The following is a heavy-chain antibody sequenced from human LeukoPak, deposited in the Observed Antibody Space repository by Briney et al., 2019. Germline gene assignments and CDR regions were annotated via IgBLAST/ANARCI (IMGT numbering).Heavy chain of an antibody. CDR3: VRSGGY. CDR1: GFTFTNIA. CDR2: ISDSGGTT. J-gene: IGHJ4*02. V-gene: IGHV3-23*01. D-gene: IGHD1-26*01. Sequence: GGSLRLSCAASGFTFTNIAMSWVRQAPGKGLEWVSLISDSGGTTYYADSVKGRFTISRDNSKNSLCLQMNSLRAEDTAIYYCVRSGGYWGQGTLVTVSS.